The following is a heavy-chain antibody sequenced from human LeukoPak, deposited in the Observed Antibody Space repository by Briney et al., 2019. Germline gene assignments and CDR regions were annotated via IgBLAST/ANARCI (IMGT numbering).Heavy chain of an antibody. CDR1: GFTLSAYW. CDR2: VKGDGSAT. D-gene: IGHD6-13*01. Sequence: PGGSLRLSCVASGFTLSAYWMSWVRQAPGKGLEWVALVKGDGSATYYVDSVKGRFTISRDNAENSLFLQMSSLRVEDTAVYFCARDLSSRDGYWGQGTLATVSS. CDR3: ARDLSSRDGY. V-gene: IGHV3-7*03. J-gene: IGHJ4*02.